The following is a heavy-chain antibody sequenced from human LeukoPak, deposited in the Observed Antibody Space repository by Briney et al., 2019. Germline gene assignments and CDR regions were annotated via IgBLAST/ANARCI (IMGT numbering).Heavy chain of an antibody. CDR1: GFTFHHYA. J-gene: IGHJ4*02. CDR3: AKDKAPLYSGYDWDLDF. D-gene: IGHD5-12*01. V-gene: IGHV3-9*01. Sequence: GRSLRLSCAASGFTFHHYAIHWVRQVPGKGLEWVSGISWNSAYIGYADSVKGRFTISRDNAKNSVYLQMNSLRAEDTALYYCAKDKAPLYSGYDWDLDFWCQGTMVTVSS. CDR2: ISWNSAYI.